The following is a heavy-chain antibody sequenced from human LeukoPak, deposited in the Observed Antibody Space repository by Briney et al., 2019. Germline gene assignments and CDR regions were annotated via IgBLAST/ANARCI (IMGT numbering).Heavy chain of an antibody. D-gene: IGHD6-19*01. Sequence: SQTLSLTCSVSGGSINSGSFYWSWIRQPPGKGLEWIGSIYHSGSTYYNPSLKSRVTISVDTSKNQFSLKLSSVTAADTAVYYCARVGSGWYGGAFDIWGQGTMVTVSS. CDR1: GGSINSGSFY. V-gene: IGHV4-39*07. CDR3: ARVGSGWYGGAFDI. J-gene: IGHJ3*02. CDR2: IYHSGST.